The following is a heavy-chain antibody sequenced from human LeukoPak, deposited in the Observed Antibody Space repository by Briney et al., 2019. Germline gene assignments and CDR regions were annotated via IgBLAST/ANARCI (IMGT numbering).Heavy chain of an antibody. J-gene: IGHJ4*02. Sequence: PSETLSLTCTVSGGSISSYYWSWIRLPPGKGLEWIGYIYYSGSTNYNPSLKSRVTISVDTSKNQFSLKLSSVTAADTAVYYCARDQRDYGDFYFDYWGQGILVTVSS. CDR1: GGSISSYY. CDR3: ARDQRDYGDFYFDY. V-gene: IGHV4-59*01. CDR2: IYYSGST. D-gene: IGHD4-17*01.